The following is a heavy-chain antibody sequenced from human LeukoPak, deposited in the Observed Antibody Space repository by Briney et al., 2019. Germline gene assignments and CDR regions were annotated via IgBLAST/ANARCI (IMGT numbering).Heavy chain of an antibody. CDR1: GFTFTSYG. J-gene: IGHJ4*02. Sequence: PGGSLRLSCAASGFTFTSYGMHWVRQAPGKGLEWVAFIRYDGSNKDYADSVKGRFTISRDNSENTLYLQMNSLRAEDTAVYYCAKDGSSSWNYYFDYWGQGILVTVSS. CDR3: AKDGSSSWNYYFDY. CDR2: IRYDGSNK. D-gene: IGHD6-13*01. V-gene: IGHV3-30*02.